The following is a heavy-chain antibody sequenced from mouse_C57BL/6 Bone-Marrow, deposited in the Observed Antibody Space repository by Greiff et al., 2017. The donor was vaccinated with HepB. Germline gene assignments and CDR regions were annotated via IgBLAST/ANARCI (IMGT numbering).Heavy chain of an antibody. CDR2: IDPEDGDT. J-gene: IGHJ1*03. CDR1: GFNIKDYY. CDR3: TPNYYGSSVYFDG. Sequence: VQLQQSGAELVRPGASVKLSCTASGFNIKDYYMHWVKQRPEQGLEWIGRIDPEDGDTEYAPKFQGKATMTADTSSNTAYLQLSSLTSEDTAVYYCTPNYYGSSVYFDGWGTGTTVTVSS. V-gene: IGHV14-1*01. D-gene: IGHD1-1*01.